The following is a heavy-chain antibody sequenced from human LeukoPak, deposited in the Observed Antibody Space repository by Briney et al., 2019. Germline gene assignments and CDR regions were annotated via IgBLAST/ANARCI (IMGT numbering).Heavy chain of an antibody. J-gene: IGHJ3*02. D-gene: IGHD3-22*01. CDR3: ARGGGEYYYDSSGSAFDI. Sequence: PSETLSLTCVVSGGSVSGYYWGWIRQPPGRGLEWIGYVYYSGSTNYNPSLKSRVTISVDTSKNQFSLKLSSVTAADTAVYYCARGGGEYYYDSSGSAFDIWGQGTMVTVSS. V-gene: IGHV4-59*02. CDR2: VYYSGST. CDR1: GGSVSGYY.